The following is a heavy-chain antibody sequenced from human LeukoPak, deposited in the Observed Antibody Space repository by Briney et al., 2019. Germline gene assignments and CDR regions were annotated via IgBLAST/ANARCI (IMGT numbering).Heavy chain of an antibody. CDR1: GFTFSSYS. V-gene: IGHV3-48*04. CDR3: ARDRNLRAFDI. J-gene: IGHJ3*02. CDR2: ISSSSSTI. Sequence: GGSLRLSCAASGFTFSSYSMNWARQAPGKGLEWVSYISSSSSTIYYADSVKGRFTTSRDNAKNSLYLQMNSLRAKDTAVYYCARDRNLRAFDIWSQGTMVTVSS.